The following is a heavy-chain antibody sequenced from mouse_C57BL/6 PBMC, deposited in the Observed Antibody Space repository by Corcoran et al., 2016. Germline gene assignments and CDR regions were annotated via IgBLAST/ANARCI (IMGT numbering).Heavy chain of an antibody. CDR1: GYSFTSYY. Sequence: QVQLQQSGPELVKPGASVKISCKASGYSFTSYYIHWVKQRPGQGLEWIGWIYPGSGNTKYNEKFKGKATLTADTSSSTAYMQRSSLTSEDSAVYYGARKTTVVEGYFDYWGQGTTLTVSS. D-gene: IGHD1-1*01. CDR2: IYPGSGNT. V-gene: IGHV1-66*01. CDR3: ARKTTVVEGYFDY. J-gene: IGHJ2*01.